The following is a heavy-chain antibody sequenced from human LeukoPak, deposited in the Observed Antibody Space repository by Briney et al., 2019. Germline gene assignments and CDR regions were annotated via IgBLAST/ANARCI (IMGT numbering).Heavy chain of an antibody. CDR1: GFTFSSYG. CDR2: IWYDGSNK. CDR3: ARDRMVRGVIDY. D-gene: IGHD3-10*01. Sequence: GGSLRLSCAASGFTFSSYGMHWARQAPGKGLEWVAVIWYDGSNKYYADSVKGRFTISRDNSKNTLYLQMNSLRAEDTAVYYCARDRMVRGVIDYWGQGTLVTVSS. J-gene: IGHJ4*02. V-gene: IGHV3-33*01.